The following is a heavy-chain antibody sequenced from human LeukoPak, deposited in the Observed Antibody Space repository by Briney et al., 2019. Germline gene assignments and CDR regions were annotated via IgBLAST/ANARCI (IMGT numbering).Heavy chain of an antibody. CDR1: GFTFSSYS. J-gene: IGHJ4*02. Sequence: GGSLRLSCAASGFTFSSYSMNWVRQAPGKGLEWVSAISGDSRYIYYADSVRGRFTISRDNAENSLYLQMHSLRVEDTAVYYCARAHSESWGFDYWGQGTLVTVSS. CDR3: ARAHSESWGFDY. V-gene: IGHV3-21*01. D-gene: IGHD6-13*01. CDR2: ISGDSRYI.